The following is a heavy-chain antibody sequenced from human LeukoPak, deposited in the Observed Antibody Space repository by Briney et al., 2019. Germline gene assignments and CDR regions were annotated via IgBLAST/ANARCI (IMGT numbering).Heavy chain of an antibody. Sequence: SVKVSCKASGGTFSSYAISWVRQAPGQGLEWMGRIIPILGIANYAQKFQGRVTITAYKSTSTAYMELSSLRSEDTAVYYCARESGRNGDYPDYWGQGTLVTVSS. D-gene: IGHD1-1*01. CDR2: IIPILGIA. CDR3: ARESGRNGDYPDY. V-gene: IGHV1-69*04. J-gene: IGHJ4*02. CDR1: GGTFSSYA.